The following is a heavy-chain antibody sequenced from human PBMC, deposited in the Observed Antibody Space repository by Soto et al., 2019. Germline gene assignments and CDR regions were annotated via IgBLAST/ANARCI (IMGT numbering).Heavy chain of an antibody. J-gene: IGHJ5*02. Sequence: GGSLRLSCAASGFTFSNYGMHWVRQAPGKGLEWVALISFDGSNKYYADSVKDRFTISRDNSKSILYMQMNSLGAEDTAVYYCAKSNYYVSGNSYQGGLDVRSWGKTIMGTLSS. CDR3: AKSNYYVSGNSYQGGLDVRS. D-gene: IGHD3-10*01. CDR2: ISFDGSNK. V-gene: IGHV3-30*18. CDR1: GFTFSNYG.